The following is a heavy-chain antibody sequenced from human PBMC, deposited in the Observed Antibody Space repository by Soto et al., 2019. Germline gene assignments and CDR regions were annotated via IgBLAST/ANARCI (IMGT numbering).Heavy chain of an antibody. D-gene: IGHD3-3*01. J-gene: IGHJ5*02. CDR3: AREGDPRNDFWSGPLGGGWFDP. V-gene: IGHV1-69*12. Sequence: QVQLVQSGDEVKKPGSSVNVSCKTSGGTFGNSAVTWVRQAPGQGLEWMGGIVPMFGTANYAQKFQGRVTITADDSTSTAYMELSSLRSDDTAVYYCAREGDPRNDFWSGPLGGGWFDPWGQGTLVTVSS. CDR1: GGTFGNSA. CDR2: IVPMFGTA.